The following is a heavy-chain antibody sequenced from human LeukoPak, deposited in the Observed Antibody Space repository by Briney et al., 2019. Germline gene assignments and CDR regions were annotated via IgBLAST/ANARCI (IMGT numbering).Heavy chain of an antibody. Sequence: GGSLRLSCAASAFTFRTYGMHWVRQAPGKGLEWVAVISFDANNKYYADSVKGRFTISRDNSKNTLYLQMNSLRAEDTAVYYCAKDRHPARTDGHYFDYWGQGTLVTVSS. CDR1: AFTFRTYG. CDR3: AKDRHPARTDGHYFDY. D-gene: IGHD1-14*01. V-gene: IGHV3-30*18. J-gene: IGHJ4*02. CDR2: ISFDANNK.